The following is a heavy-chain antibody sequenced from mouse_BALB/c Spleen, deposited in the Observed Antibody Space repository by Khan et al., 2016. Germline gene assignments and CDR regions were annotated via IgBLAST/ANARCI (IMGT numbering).Heavy chain of an antibody. J-gene: IGHJ2*01. CDR2: IDPENGDT. CDR3: NAIYYGSDVYFDY. CDR1: VFNIKDYY. V-gene: IGHV14-4*02. D-gene: IGHD1-1*01. Sequence: EVQLQESGAELVRSGASVKLSCTASVFNIKDYYMHWVKQRPEQGLEWIGWIDPENGDTEYAPKFQGKATMTADTSSNAAYLQFSSLTSEDSADYYCNAIYYGSDVYFDYWGQGTTLTVSS.